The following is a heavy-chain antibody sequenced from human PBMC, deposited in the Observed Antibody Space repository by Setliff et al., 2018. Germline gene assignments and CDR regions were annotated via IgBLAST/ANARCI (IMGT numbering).Heavy chain of an antibody. CDR2: ISSSSSVK. J-gene: IGHJ4*02. D-gene: IGHD3-16*01. V-gene: IGHV3-21*05. CDR1: GFTFSSNS. CDR3: ARDSDYSYFDH. Sequence: LRLSCAASGFTFSSNSMNWVRQAPGKGLEWVSYISSSSSVKYYADSVQGRFTISRDNAKNSLYLQMNSLRAEDTAVYYCARDSDYSYFDHWGQGTLVTVPS.